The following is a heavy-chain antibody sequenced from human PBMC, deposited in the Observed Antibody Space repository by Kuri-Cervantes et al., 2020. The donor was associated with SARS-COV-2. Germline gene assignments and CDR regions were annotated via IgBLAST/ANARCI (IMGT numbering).Heavy chain of an antibody. CDR3: ARHFGSGSYSYGVDY. J-gene: IGHJ4*01. D-gene: IGHD3-10*01. CDR2: IYTSGST. CDR1: GGSISSGSYY. V-gene: IGHV4-61*02. Sequence: LRLSCTVSGGSISSGSYYWSWIRQPAGKGLEWIGRIYTSGSTNNNPSLKSRVTISVDTSKNQFSLKLSSVTAADTAVYYCARHFGSGSYSYGVDYWGQEPWSPSPQ.